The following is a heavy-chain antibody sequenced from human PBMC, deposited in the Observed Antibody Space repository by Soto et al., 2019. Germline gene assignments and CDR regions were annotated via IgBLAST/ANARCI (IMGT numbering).Heavy chain of an antibody. D-gene: IGHD3-3*01. Sequence: EVQLVESGGGLVQPGGSLRLSCAASGFTFSSYSMNWVRQAPGKGLEWVSYISSSSSTIYYAPSVKGRFTISRDHAKNPLYLQMNSLRAGDTAVYYCARDGVDFWSGNGFDPWGQGTPVTVSS. CDR1: GFTFSSYS. V-gene: IGHV3-48*01. CDR3: ARDGVDFWSGNGFDP. CDR2: ISSSSSTI. J-gene: IGHJ5*02.